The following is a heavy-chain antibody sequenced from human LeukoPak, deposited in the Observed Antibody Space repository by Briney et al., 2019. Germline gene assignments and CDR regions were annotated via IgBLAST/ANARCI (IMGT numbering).Heavy chain of an antibody. CDR3: ARAPTVLVGYCSSSSCQADY. CDR1: GFTFSSYW. J-gene: IGHJ4*02. Sequence: GGSLRLSCAASGFTFSSYWMSWVRQAPGKGLEWVAHIKQDGSDKYYAGSVKGRFTISRDNAKNSLYLQMNSLRVEDTAIYYCARAPTVLVGYCSSSSCQADYWGQGTLVTVSS. V-gene: IGHV3-7*01. CDR2: IKQDGSDK. D-gene: IGHD2-2*01.